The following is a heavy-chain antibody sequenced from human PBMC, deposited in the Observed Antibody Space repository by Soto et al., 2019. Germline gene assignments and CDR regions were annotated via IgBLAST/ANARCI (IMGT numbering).Heavy chain of an antibody. CDR1: GFTVSSNY. CDR2: IYSGGST. Sequence: PGGSLRLSCAASGFTVSSNYMSWVRQAPGKGLEWVSVIYSGGSTYYADSVKGRFTISRDNSKNTLYLQMNSLRAEDTAVYYRARDSVPFVAATPPSGDYYGMDVWGQGTTVTVSS. CDR3: ARDSVPFVAATPPSGDYYGMDV. D-gene: IGHD2-15*01. J-gene: IGHJ6*02. V-gene: IGHV3-53*01.